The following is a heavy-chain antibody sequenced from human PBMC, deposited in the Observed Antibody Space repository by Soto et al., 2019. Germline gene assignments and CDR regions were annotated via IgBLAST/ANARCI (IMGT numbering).Heavy chain of an antibody. J-gene: IGHJ6*02. CDR1: GYSFTSYW. Sequence: GESLKIYCKGSGYSFTSYWISWVRQMPGKGLEWMGRIDPSDSYTNYSPSFQGHVTISADKSISTAYLQWSSLKASDTAMYYCARRATPIRHGYNQYYYYYGMDVWGQGTTVTVS. CDR2: IDPSDSYT. V-gene: IGHV5-10-1*01. D-gene: IGHD5-12*01. CDR3: ARRATPIRHGYNQYYYYYGMDV.